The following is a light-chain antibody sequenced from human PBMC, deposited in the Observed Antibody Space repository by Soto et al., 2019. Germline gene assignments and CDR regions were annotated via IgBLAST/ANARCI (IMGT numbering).Light chain of an antibody. Sequence: EIVMTQSPATLSVSPGERATLSCRASQSISNKLGWYQQKPGQAPRFLIYGASTRATGIPGRFSGSGSGTEFTLTISTVQSEDLAVYYCQHYNNWPLTFGRGTKVDIK. CDR3: QHYNNWPLT. CDR2: GAS. V-gene: IGKV3-15*01. CDR1: QSISNK. J-gene: IGKJ4*01.